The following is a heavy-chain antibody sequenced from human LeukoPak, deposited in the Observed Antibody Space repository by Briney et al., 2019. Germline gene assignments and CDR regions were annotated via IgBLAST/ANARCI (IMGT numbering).Heavy chain of an antibody. CDR3: AKDGLRFLEWLTSHYFDY. V-gene: IGHV3-23*01. CDR2: ISGSGGST. D-gene: IGHD3-3*01. CDR1: GFTFSSYA. J-gene: IGHJ4*02. Sequence: PGGSLRLSCAASGFTFSSYAMSWVRQAPGKGLEWVSAISGSGGSTYYADSVKGRFTISRDNSKNTLYLQMNSLRAEDTAVYYCAKDGLRFLEWLTSHYFDYWGQGTLVTVSS.